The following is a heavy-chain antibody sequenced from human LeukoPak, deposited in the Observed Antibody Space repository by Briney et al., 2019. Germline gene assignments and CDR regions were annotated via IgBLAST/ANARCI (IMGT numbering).Heavy chain of an antibody. CDR1: GFFFSTYG. J-gene: IGHJ4*02. CDR3: AKGILSDY. V-gene: IGHV3-30*18. CDR2: ISYDGSDK. Sequence: GGSLRLSCAASGFFFSTYGMHWVRQAPGKGLEWVAVISYDGSDKYYADSVKGRFTISRDNSKNTLYLQMNSLRVEDTAVYYCAKGILSDYWGQGTLVTVSS.